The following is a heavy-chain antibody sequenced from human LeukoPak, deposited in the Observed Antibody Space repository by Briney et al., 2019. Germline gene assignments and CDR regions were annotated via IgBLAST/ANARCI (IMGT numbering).Heavy chain of an antibody. CDR1: GYTFTSYY. D-gene: IGHD3-3*01. J-gene: IGHJ4*02. CDR2: INPSGGTT. V-gene: IGHV1-46*01. Sequence: ASVKVSCKASGYTFTSYYMHWVRQAPGQGLEWMGTINPSGGTTTYAQKFQGRVTMTRDTSTSTVYMELSSLRFEDTAVYYCARPAWSGYFQYYFDSWGQGTLVTVSS. CDR3: ARPAWSGYFQYYFDS.